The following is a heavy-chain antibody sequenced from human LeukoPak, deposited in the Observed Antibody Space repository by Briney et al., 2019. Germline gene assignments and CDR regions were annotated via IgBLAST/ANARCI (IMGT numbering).Heavy chain of an antibody. CDR2: IYSGGRT. CDR1: GFTVSSNY. Sequence: GGSLRLSCAASGFTVSSNYMSWVRQAPGKGLEWVSVIYSGGRTYYADSVKGRFTISRDNAKNSLYLQMNSLRAEDTAVYYCAREGNLDFDYWGQGTLVTVSS. D-gene: IGHD2/OR15-2a*01. CDR3: AREGNLDFDY. V-gene: IGHV3-53*01. J-gene: IGHJ4*02.